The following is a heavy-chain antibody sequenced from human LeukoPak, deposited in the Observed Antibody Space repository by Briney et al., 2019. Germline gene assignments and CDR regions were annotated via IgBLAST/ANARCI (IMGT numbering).Heavy chain of an antibody. CDR1: GGSIISSSYY. J-gene: IGHJ3*02. CDR2: IYYSGST. Sequence: PSETLSLTCTLSGGSIISSSYYWGWIRQPPGKGLEWIGSIYYSGSTYYNPSLKSRVTISVDTSKNQFSLKLSSVTAADTAVYYCARHGCSSTSCYEDDAFDIWGQGTMVTVSS. V-gene: IGHV4-39*01. D-gene: IGHD2-2*01. CDR3: ARHGCSSTSCYEDDAFDI.